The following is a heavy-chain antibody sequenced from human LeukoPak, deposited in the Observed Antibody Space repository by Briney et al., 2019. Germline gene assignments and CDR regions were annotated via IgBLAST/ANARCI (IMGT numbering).Heavy chain of an antibody. J-gene: IGHJ3*02. D-gene: IGHD3-3*01. Sequence: GGSLRLSCAASGFTFSSYAMHWVRQAPGKGLEWVSYISSSGSTIYYADSVKGRFTISRDNAKNSLYLQMNSLRAEDTAVYYCARGYYDFWSGPSDAFDIWGQGTMVTVSS. V-gene: IGHV3-48*04. CDR3: ARGYYDFWSGPSDAFDI. CDR1: GFTFSSYA. CDR2: ISSSGSTI.